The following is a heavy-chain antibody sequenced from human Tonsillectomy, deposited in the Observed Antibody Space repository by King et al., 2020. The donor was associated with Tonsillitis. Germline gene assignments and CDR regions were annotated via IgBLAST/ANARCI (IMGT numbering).Heavy chain of an antibody. CDR3: ARTLPYYDFWSGYYFDY. J-gene: IGHJ4*02. V-gene: IGHV2-70*01. CDR2: IHWDDDK. D-gene: IGHD3-3*01. CDR1: GFSLSNSGLC. Sequence: TLKESGPALVKPTQTLTLTCTFSGFSLSNSGLCVSWIRQPPGKALQWLAVIHWDDDKYYSASLRTRPTISKDTSKNQVVLTMTNMDPVDTATYYCARTLPYYDFWSGYYFDYWGQGSLVTVSS.